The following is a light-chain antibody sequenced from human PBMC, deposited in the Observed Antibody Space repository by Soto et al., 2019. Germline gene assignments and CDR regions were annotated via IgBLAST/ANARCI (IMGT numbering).Light chain of an antibody. V-gene: IGLV2-14*01. CDR2: DVS. CDR3: SSYTSSSTRV. J-gene: IGLJ1*01. Sequence: LTQPASVSGSPGQSITISCTGTSSDVGGYNYVSWYQQHPGKAPKLMIYDVSNRPSGVSNRFSGSKSGNTASLSISGLQAEDEADYYCSSYTSSSTRVFGTGTKVTVL. CDR1: SSDVGGYNY.